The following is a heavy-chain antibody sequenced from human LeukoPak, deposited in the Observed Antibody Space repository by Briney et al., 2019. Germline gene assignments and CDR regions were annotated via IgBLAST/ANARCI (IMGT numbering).Heavy chain of an antibody. Sequence: HPGRSLRLSCAAAGFTFSHYGMHWVRQAPGKGLEWVAVIWSDGTNKYYAESVKGRFTISRDDSGNTVYLQMNSLRPEDTGVYYCAKDAQRGFDYSNSLEYWGQGTPVTVST. V-gene: IGHV3-33*06. J-gene: IGHJ4*02. CDR1: GFTFSHYG. CDR2: IWSDGTNK. CDR3: AKDAQRGFDYSNSLEY. D-gene: IGHD4-11*01.